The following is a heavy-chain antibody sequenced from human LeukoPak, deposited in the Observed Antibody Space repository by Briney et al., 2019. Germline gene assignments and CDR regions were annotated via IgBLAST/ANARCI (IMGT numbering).Heavy chain of an antibody. D-gene: IGHD6-19*01. CDR2: IYYSGST. V-gene: IGHV4-59*08. CDR1: GVSISSYY. CDR3: ARRAGGWTPANYFDY. J-gene: IGHJ4*02. Sequence: SETLSLTCTVSGVSISSYYWSWIQQPPGKGLEWIGYIYYSGSTNYNPSLKSRVTISVDTSKNQFSLKLSSVTAADTAVYYCARRAGGWTPANYFDYWGQGTLVTVSS.